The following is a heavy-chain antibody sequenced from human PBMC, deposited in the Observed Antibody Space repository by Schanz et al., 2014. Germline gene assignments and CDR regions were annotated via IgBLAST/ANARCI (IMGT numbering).Heavy chain of an antibody. CDR3: ARAAGPVDY. Sequence: QVQLQESGPGLVKPSQTLSLTCAVSGGSISSGGYTWSWIRQPPGKGLEWIGYIYYSGSTYYNPSLKSRVTKSDDTSKNQFSLMLGSVTAADTAVYYCARAAGPVDYWGQGTLVTVSS. D-gene: IGHD6-13*01. J-gene: IGHJ4*02. CDR2: IYYSGST. CDR1: GGSISSGGYT. V-gene: IGHV4-30-4*07.